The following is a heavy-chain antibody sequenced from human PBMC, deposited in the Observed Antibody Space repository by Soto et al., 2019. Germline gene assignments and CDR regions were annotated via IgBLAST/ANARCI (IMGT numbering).Heavy chain of an antibody. CDR2: TYYRSKWYN. V-gene: IGHV6-1*01. CDR3: ARYYYDSSGYLDD. CDR1: GETVSSNSST. D-gene: IGHD3-22*01. J-gene: IGHJ4*02. Sequence: PSXTRSLTIAISGETVSSNSSTWNWIRQSPSRGLEWLGRTYYRSKWYNDYAVSVKSRITINPDTSKNQFSLQLNSVTPEDTAVYYCARYYYDSSGYLDDWGQGTLVTVSS.